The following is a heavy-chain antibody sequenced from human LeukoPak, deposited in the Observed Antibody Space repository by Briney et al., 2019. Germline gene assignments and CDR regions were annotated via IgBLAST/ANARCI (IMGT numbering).Heavy chain of an antibody. CDR3: ARSGTRITIFGVVIMGFDY. CDR2: INPSSGGT. Sequence: GASVKVSCKASGYSFTSYYLHWVRQAPGQGLEWMGVINPSSGGTTYAQKFQGRVTMTRNTSISTAYMELSSLRSEDTAVYYCARSGTRITIFGVVIMGFDYWGQGTLVTVSS. V-gene: IGHV1-46*01. D-gene: IGHD3-3*01. CDR1: GYSFTSYY. J-gene: IGHJ4*02.